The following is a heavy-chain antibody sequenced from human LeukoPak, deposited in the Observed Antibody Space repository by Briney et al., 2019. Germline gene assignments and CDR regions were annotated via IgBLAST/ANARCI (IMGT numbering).Heavy chain of an antibody. CDR1: GYSISSGYY. V-gene: IGHV4-38-2*02. D-gene: IGHD4-23*01. CDR2: IYHSGST. CDR3: ARRAFGARWQFLYERRYYFDF. J-gene: IGHJ4*02. Sequence: SETLSLTCTVSGYSISSGYYWGWIRQPPGKGLEWIGSIYHSGSTYYNPSLKSRVTISVDTSKNQFSLRLSSVTAADTAVYYCARRAFGARWQFLYERRYYFDFWGQGTLVTVSS.